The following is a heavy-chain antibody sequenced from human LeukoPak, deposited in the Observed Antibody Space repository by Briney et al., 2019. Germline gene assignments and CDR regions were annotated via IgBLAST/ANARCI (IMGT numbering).Heavy chain of an antibody. V-gene: IGHV1-46*01. CDR1: GYTVTSYY. J-gene: IGHJ4*02. Sequence: ASVKVSCKASGYTVTSYYMHWVRQAPGQGLEWMGILNPSGGSTSYAQKFQGRATLTRATSTSTVYMELSSLRSEDTAVYYCARPSGSWSFFDYWGQGTLVTVSS. CDR3: ARPSGSWSFFDY. D-gene: IGHD1-26*01. CDR2: LNPSGGST.